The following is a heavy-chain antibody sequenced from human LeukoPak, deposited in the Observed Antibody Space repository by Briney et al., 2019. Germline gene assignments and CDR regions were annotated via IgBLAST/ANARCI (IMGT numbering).Heavy chain of an antibody. CDR2: IYYSGST. V-gene: IGHV4-59*01. Sequence: SETLSLTCTVSGGSISSYYWSWIRQPPGKGLAGIGYIYYSGSTNYNPSLKSRVTISVDTSKNQFSLKLSSVTAADTAVYYCARATPGFNYDFWSGYYTYFDYWGQGTLVTVSS. J-gene: IGHJ4*02. CDR3: ARATPGFNYDFWSGYYTYFDY. CDR1: GGSISSYY. D-gene: IGHD3-3*01.